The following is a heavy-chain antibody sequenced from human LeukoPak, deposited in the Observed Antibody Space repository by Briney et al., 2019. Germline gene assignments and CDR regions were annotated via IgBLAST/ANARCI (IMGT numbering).Heavy chain of an antibody. Sequence: SGGSLRLSCSASGFTFSSCAMHWVRQAPGKGLEYVSGISSNGGSTYYADSVKGRFIISRDNSKNTLYLQMSSLRAEDTAVCYCVRSYYYDSNGHGFDYWGQGTLVTVSS. CDR3: VRSYYYDSNGHGFDY. V-gene: IGHV3-64D*06. CDR1: GFTFSSCA. J-gene: IGHJ4*02. CDR2: ISSNGGST. D-gene: IGHD3-22*01.